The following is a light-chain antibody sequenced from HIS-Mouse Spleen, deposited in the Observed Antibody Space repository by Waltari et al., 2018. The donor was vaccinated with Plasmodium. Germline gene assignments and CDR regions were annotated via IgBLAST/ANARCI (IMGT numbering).Light chain of an antibody. Sequence: SYELTQPPSVSVSPGQTARITCSGDALPKKYAYWYQQKSGQAPVRVIYEDSKRPSGIPERFSCSSSGTMATLTIRGAQVEDEAYYYCYSTDSSGNHSWVFGGGTKLTVL. CDR3: YSTDSSGNHSWV. CDR2: EDS. CDR1: ALPKKY. J-gene: IGLJ3*02. V-gene: IGLV3-10*01.